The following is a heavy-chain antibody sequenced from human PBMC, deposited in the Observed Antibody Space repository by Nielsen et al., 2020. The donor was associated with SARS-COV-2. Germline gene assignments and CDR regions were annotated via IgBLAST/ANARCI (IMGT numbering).Heavy chain of an antibody. V-gene: IGHV5-10-1*01. J-gene: IGHJ5*02. CDR3: ARQPRSIISNWFDP. D-gene: IGHD1-14*01. CDR2: IDPDGSFT. Sequence: GESLKISCKGSGYSFSNFWISWVRQMPGKGLEWVGRIDPDGSFTNYGPSFQGHVTISVDKSITTAYLQWSSLEASDSAMYYCARQPRSIISNWFDPWGQGTLVTVST. CDR1: GYSFSNFW.